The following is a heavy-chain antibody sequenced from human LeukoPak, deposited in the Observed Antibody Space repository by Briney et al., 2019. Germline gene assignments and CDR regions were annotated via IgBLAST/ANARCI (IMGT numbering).Heavy chain of an antibody. J-gene: IGHJ5*02. V-gene: IGHV4-59*12. CDR2: IYYSGST. CDR3: AREGSSSGGHWFDP. D-gene: IGHD6-6*01. CDR1: GGSISSYY. Sequence: PSETLSLTCTVSGGSISSYYWSWIRQPPGKGLEWIGYIYYSGSTNYNPSLKSRVTLSVDTSKNQFSLKLSSVTAADTAVYYCAREGSSSGGHWFDPWGQGTLVTVSS.